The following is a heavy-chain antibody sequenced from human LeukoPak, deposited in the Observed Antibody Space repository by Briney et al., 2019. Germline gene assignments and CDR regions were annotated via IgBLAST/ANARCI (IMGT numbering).Heavy chain of an antibody. D-gene: IGHD5-24*01. Sequence: MASETLSLTCGVSGDSISGNDYYWGWFRQPPGKGLEWIGSIYSSGTTNYNPSLKSRVTMSVDTSKNQFSLKLSSVTAAGTAVYYCAKERVQMATNRFYYFDYWGQGTLVTVSS. CDR1: GDSISGNDYY. CDR2: IYSSGTT. V-gene: IGHV4-39*07. CDR3: AKERVQMATNRFYYFDY. J-gene: IGHJ4*02.